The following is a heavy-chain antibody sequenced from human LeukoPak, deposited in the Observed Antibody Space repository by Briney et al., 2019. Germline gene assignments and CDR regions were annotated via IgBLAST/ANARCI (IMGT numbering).Heavy chain of an antibody. D-gene: IGHD2-15*01. CDR2: VSAYNGNT. V-gene: IGHV1-18*04. Sequence: GASVKVSCKASGYTFTSTGICWVRQAPGQGLEWMGWVSAYNGNTNYAQKFRGGVTMTRDTSTNTACMELRSLRSDDTAVYFCARDAPRWRNAFDFWGQGTMVTVSS. CDR1: GYTFTSTG. CDR3: ARDAPRWRNAFDF. J-gene: IGHJ3*01.